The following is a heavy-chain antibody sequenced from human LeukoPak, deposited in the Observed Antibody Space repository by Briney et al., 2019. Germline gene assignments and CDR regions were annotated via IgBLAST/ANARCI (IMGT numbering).Heavy chain of an antibody. D-gene: IGHD3-22*01. Sequence: GGTLRLSCAASGFTFSSYGMSWVRQAPGKGLDWVSAISGSGGSTYYADSVKGRFTISRDNSKNTLYLQMNSLRAEDTAIYYCAKDPNNYYDSSGYPSYFDYWGQGTLVTVSS. CDR1: GFTFSSYG. V-gene: IGHV3-23*01. CDR2: ISGSGGST. CDR3: AKDPNNYYDSSGYPSYFDY. J-gene: IGHJ4*02.